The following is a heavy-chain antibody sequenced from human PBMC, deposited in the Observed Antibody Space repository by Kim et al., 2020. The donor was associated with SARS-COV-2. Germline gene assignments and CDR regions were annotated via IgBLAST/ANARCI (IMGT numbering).Heavy chain of an antibody. Sequence: GGSLRLSCAASGFTFSSYAMSWVRQAPGKGLEWVSAISGSGGSTYYADSVKGRFTISRDNSKNTLYLQMNSLRAEDTAVYYCAKEGVAAYGYYYYGMDVWGQGTTVTVSS. CDR3: AKEGVAAYGYYYYGMDV. CDR2: ISGSGGST. CDR1: GFTFSSYA. J-gene: IGHJ6*02. V-gene: IGHV3-23*01. D-gene: IGHD6-19*01.